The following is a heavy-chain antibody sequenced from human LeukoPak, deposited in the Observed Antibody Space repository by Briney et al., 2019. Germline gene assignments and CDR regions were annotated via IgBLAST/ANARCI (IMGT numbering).Heavy chain of an antibody. D-gene: IGHD5-12*01. Sequence: ASVKLSCKASGYTFTVYYMHWVRQAPGQGLEWMGWINPNSGGTSYAQKFQGRVTMTRDTSVTTAYMELSRLRSDDTAVYYCARYSGYDEPFEYWGQGTLVTVSS. V-gene: IGHV1-2*02. J-gene: IGHJ4*02. CDR2: INPNSGGT. CDR3: ARYSGYDEPFEY. CDR1: GYTFTVYY.